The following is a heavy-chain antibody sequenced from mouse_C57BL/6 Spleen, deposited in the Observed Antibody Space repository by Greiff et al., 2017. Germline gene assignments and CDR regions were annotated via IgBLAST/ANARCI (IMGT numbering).Heavy chain of an antibody. Sequence: QVQLQQPGTELVKPGASVKLSCKASGYTFTSYWMHWVKQRPGQGLEWIGNINPSNGGTNYNEKFKSKATLTVDKSSSTAYMQLSSLTSEDSAVYYCARGGVFCYGSSSFAYWGQGTLVTVSA. CDR2: INPSNGGT. CDR3: ARGGVFCYGSSSFAY. V-gene: IGHV1-53*01. CDR1: GYTFTSYW. J-gene: IGHJ3*01. D-gene: IGHD1-1*01.